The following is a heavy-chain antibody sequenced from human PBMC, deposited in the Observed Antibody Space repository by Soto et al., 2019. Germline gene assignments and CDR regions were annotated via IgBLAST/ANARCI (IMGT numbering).Heavy chain of an antibody. D-gene: IGHD3-10*01. CDR1: GFTFSSYW. CDR2: IKQDGSEK. Sequence: GGSLRLSCAASGFTFSSYWMSWVRQAPGRGLEWVANIKQDGSEKYYVDSVKGRFTISRDNAKNSLYLQMNSLRAEDTAVYYCARTQHFRGGAFDIWGQGTMVTVSS. CDR3: ARTQHFRGGAFDI. V-gene: IGHV3-7*03. J-gene: IGHJ3*02.